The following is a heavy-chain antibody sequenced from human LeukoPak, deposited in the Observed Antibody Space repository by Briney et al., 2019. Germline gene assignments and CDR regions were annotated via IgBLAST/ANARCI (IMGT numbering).Heavy chain of an antibody. CDR1: GGSISSYY. J-gene: IGHJ5*02. V-gene: IGHV4-59*01. Sequence: SETLSLTCTVSGGSISSYYWSWIRQPPGKGLEWIGYIYYSGSTNYNPSLKSRVTISVDTSKNQFSLKLSSVTAADTAVYYCARAGFTMVRGVIGWFDPWGKGTLVTVSS. CDR3: ARAGFTMVRGVIGWFDP. CDR2: IYYSGST. D-gene: IGHD3-10*01.